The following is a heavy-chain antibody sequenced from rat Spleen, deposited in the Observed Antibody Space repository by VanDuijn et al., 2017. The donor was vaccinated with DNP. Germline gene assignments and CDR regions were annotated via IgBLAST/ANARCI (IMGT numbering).Heavy chain of an antibody. Sequence: EVQLQESGPGLVKPSQSLSLTCSVTGYSITSNYWAWIRKFPGNKMEWMGYISYSGFTGYNPSLKSRISIARDTTKNQFFLQLNSVTTDDTATYYCARGLNYGGYNYYWYFDFWGPGIMVTVSS. J-gene: IGHJ1*01. CDR2: ISYSGFT. CDR3: ARGLNYGGYNYYWYFDF. V-gene: IGHV3-1*01. D-gene: IGHD1-11*01. CDR1: GYSITSNY.